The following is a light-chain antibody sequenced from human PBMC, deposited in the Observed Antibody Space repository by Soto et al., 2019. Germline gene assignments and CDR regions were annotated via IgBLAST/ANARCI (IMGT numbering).Light chain of an antibody. J-gene: IGLJ3*02. Sequence: QTVVTQEPSFSVSPGGTVTLTCGLTCGSVSTTYSPSWYQQTPGQAPRTLIYSTNTRSSGVPDRFSGSILGDKAALTITGAQADDESDYYCVLYMGSGISVFGGGTKLTVL. V-gene: IGLV8-61*01. CDR3: VLYMGSGISV. CDR1: CGSVSTTYS. CDR2: STN.